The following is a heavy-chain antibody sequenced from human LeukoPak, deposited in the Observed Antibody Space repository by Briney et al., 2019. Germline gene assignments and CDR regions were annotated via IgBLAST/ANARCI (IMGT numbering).Heavy chain of an antibody. CDR1: GGSISSYY. J-gene: IGHJ4*02. Sequence: PSETLSLTCTVSGGSISSYYWSWIRQPPGKGLEWIGEINHSGSTNYNPSLKSRVTISVDTSKNQFSLKLSSVTAADTAVYYCARGGYCSSTSCYRRGRMGYFDYWGQGTLVTVSS. CDR2: INHSGST. D-gene: IGHD2-2*01. V-gene: IGHV4-34*01. CDR3: ARGGYCSSTSCYRRGRMGYFDY.